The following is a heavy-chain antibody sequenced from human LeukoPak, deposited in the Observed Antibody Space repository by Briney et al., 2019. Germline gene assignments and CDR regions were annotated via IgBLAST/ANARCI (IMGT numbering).Heavy chain of an antibody. V-gene: IGHV4-39*06. CDR1: GDSISSSSFY. CDR3: ARDPLVSSLLDAFDI. CDR2: IYYSGTT. J-gene: IGHJ3*02. Sequence: PSETLSLTCTVSGDSISSSSFYWGWIRQPPGKGLEWIGSIYYSGTTYYNPSLKSRATISVDMSENQFPLKLSSVTAADTAVYYCARDPLVSSLLDAFDIWGQGTMVTVSS. D-gene: IGHD6-13*01.